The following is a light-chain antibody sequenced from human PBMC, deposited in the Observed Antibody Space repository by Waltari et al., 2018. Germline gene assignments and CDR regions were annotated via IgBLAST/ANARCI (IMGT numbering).Light chain of an antibody. J-gene: IGKJ2*01. CDR2: WAS. CDR3: QQYYTTPYT. CDR1: QSVLYNSNNKND. V-gene: IGKV4-1*01. Sequence: DIVMTQSPDSLAVSLGERATINCKSSQSVLYNSNNKNDLAWFQQKPGQPPKLLIYWASTRESGVPDRFSGSGSVTEFTLTISSLQAEDVAVYYCQQYYTTPYTFGQGTKLEIK.